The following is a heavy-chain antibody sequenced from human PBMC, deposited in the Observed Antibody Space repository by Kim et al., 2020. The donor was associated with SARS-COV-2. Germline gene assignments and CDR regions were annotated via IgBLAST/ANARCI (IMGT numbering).Heavy chain of an antibody. J-gene: IGHJ6*02. CDR2: ISAYNGNT. Sequence: ASVKVSCKASGYTFTSYGISWVRQAPGQWLEWMGWISAYNGNTNYAQKLQGRVTMTTDTSTSTAYMELRSLRSDDTAVYYCARVRYCSGGSCYPGYYYYYYGMDVWGQGTTVTVSS. D-gene: IGHD2-15*01. V-gene: IGHV1-18*01. CDR3: ARVRYCSGGSCYPGYYYYYYGMDV. CDR1: GYTFTSYG.